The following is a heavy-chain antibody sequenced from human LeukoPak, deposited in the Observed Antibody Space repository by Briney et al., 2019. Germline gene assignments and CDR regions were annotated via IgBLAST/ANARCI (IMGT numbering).Heavy chain of an antibody. CDR3: VRDPHNSGSGRYFED. Sequence: GGSLRLSCAVSGFSVSNNYMSWVRQAPGKGLEWVSVFYSGGTIRYAESVRDRFIISRDVSKNMLYLQMNSLRAEDTAVYYCVRDPHNSGSGRYFEDWGRGNLVTVSS. CDR1: GFSVSNNY. V-gene: IGHV3-66*01. CDR2: FYSGGTI. D-gene: IGHD3-10*01. J-gene: IGHJ4*02.